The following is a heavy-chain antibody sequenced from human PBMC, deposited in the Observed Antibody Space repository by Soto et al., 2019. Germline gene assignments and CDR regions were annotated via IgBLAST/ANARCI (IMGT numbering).Heavy chain of an antibody. V-gene: IGHV3-23*01. CDR1: GFTFSSYA. Sequence: EVQLLESGGGLVQPGGSLRLSCAASGFTFSSYAMSWVRQAPGKGLEWVSAISGSGGSTYYADSVKGRFTISRDNSKNTLYLQMHSLRAEDTAVYYCAKDGIVVVVAATGACEGWFDPWGQGTLVTVSS. CDR2: ISGSGGST. D-gene: IGHD2-15*01. CDR3: AKDGIVVVVAATGACEGWFDP. J-gene: IGHJ5*02.